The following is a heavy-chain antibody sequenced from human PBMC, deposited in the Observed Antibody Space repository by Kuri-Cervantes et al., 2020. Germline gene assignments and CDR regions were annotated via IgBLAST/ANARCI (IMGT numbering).Heavy chain of an antibody. CDR1: GFTFSTYA. J-gene: IGHJ4*02. CDR3: ASSRVYDYIWGSYRHAPGFDY. CDR2: ISYDGSNK. Sequence: GESLKISCAASGFTFSTYAMHWVRQAPGKGLEWVTVISYDGSNKYYADSVKGRFTISRDNSKNTLYLQMNSLRAEDTAVYDCASSRVYDYIWGSYRHAPGFDYWGQGTLVTVSS. V-gene: IGHV3-30-3*01. D-gene: IGHD3-16*02.